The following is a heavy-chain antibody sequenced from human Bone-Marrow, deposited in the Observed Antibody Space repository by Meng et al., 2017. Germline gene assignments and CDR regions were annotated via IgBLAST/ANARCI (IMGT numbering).Heavy chain of an antibody. CDR1: GFTFSDYY. D-gene: IGHD4-17*01. J-gene: IGHJ3*02. V-gene: IGHV3-11*04. CDR2: ISSSGSTI. CDR3: ARDVISDYGDYVHDAFDI. Sequence: LSLTCAAPGFTFSDYYMSWIRQAPGKGLEWVSYISSSGSTIYYADSVKGRFTISRDNAKNSLYLQMNSLRAEDTAVYYCARDVISDYGDYVHDAFDIWGQGTMVTVSS.